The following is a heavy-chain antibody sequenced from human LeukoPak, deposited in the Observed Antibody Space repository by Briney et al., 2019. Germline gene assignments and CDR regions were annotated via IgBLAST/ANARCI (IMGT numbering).Heavy chain of an antibody. D-gene: IGHD4-23*01. CDR3: ARIRGFYFDY. J-gene: IGHJ4*02. V-gene: IGHV4-30-2*01. CDR1: GGSFSSDGYS. Sequence: PSETLSLTCAVSGGSFSSDGYSWTWIRQPPGKGLEWIGSIFHGGSTYYNPSLKSRVTMSVDRSKNQFSLTLTSVTAADTAVYFCARIRGFYFDYWGQGTLVTVSS. CDR2: IFHGGST.